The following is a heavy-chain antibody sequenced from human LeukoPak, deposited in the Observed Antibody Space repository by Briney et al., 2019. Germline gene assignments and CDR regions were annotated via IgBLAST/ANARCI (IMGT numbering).Heavy chain of an antibody. V-gene: IGHV5-51*01. Sequence: HGESLKISCKGSGYSFTSYWIGWVRQMPGKGLEWMGIIYPGDSDTRYSPSFQGQVTISADKSISTAYLQWSSLKASDTAMYYCARRSGSSSWTKYYYGMDVWGQGTTVTVSS. J-gene: IGHJ6*02. CDR1: GYSFTSYW. D-gene: IGHD6-13*01. CDR2: IYPGDSDT. CDR3: ARRSGSSSWTKYYYGMDV.